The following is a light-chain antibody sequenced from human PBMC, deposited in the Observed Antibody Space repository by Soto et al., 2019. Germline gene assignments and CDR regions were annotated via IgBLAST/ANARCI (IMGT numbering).Light chain of an antibody. CDR1: QSISSW. J-gene: IGKJ4*01. Sequence: DIQMTQSPSTLSASVGDRVTITCRASQSISSWLAWYQQKPGKAPKLLIYKASSLESGVPSRFSGSGSGTEFTRTISSLQPDDFATYYCQQYNSYPSLGGGTKVEIK. CDR2: KAS. V-gene: IGKV1-5*03. CDR3: QQYNSYPS.